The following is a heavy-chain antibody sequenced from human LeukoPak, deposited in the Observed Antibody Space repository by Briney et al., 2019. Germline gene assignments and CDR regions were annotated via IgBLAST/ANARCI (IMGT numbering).Heavy chain of an antibody. J-gene: IGHJ4*02. CDR2: IKSKTDGGTT. V-gene: IGHV3-15*01. CDR3: TTEGYCSGGSCYGFDN. CDR1: GFTFRNAW. D-gene: IGHD2-15*01. Sequence: GGSLRLSCAATGFTFRNAWMMWVRQAPGEGLELDGRIKSKTDGGTTDCAAPVKGRFTISRDDSKNTLDLQMNSLKTEDSAVYYCTTEGYCSGGSCYGFDNWGQGTLVTVSS.